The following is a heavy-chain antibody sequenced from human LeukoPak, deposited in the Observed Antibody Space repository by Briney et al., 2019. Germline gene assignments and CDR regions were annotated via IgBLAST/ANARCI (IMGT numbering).Heavy chain of an antibody. V-gene: IGHV4-39*07. CDR2: IYYSGST. Sequence: PSETLSLTCTVSGGSISSSSYYWGWIRQPPGKGLEWIGSIYYSGSTYYNPSLRSRVTISLDTSRNQFSLKLNSVTAADTAVYYCARSGEGYFIGGSCYCYCYYMDVWGKGTTVSVSS. D-gene: IGHD2-15*01. CDR3: ARSGEGYFIGGSCYCYCYYMDV. CDR1: GGSISSSSYY. J-gene: IGHJ6*03.